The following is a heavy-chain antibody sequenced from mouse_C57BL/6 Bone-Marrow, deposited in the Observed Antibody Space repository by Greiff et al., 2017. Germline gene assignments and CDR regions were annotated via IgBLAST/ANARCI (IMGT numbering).Heavy chain of an antibody. D-gene: IGHD2-14*01. J-gene: IGHJ4*01. CDR3: TKDYRAMDY. V-gene: IGHV1-15*01. CDR1: GYTFTDYE. CDR2: IDPETGGT. Sequence: QVQLQQSGAELVRPGASVTLSCKASGYTFTDYEMHWVKQTPVHGLEWIGAIDPETGGTAYNQKFKGKAILTADKSSSTADMELRSLTSEDSAVYYCTKDYRAMDYWGQGTSVTVSS.